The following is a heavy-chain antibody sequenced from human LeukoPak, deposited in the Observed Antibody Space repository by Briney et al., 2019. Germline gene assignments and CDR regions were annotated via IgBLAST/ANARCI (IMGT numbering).Heavy chain of an antibody. D-gene: IGHD1-26*01. Sequence: ASVKVSCKASGYTFTGYYMHWVRQAPGQGLEWMGRINPNSGGTNYAQKFQGRVTMTWDTSISTAYMELIRLRSDDTAVYYCARVVGASEYFQHWGQGTLVTVSS. V-gene: IGHV1-2*06. CDR3: ARVVGASEYFQH. J-gene: IGHJ1*01. CDR2: INPNSGGT. CDR1: GYTFTGYY.